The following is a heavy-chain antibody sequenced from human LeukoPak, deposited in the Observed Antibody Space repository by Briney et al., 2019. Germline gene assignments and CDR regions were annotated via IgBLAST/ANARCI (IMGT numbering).Heavy chain of an antibody. CDR2: LHADGNEK. Sequence: WGALRLSCAASGFSISGYWMSWVRHPPAKGLEWVARLHADGNEKYFVHSVKGRFTVYRDNAKNSLYLQMNSQRVEDTAVYYCAGGGYSFDYLGQGTLVTVSS. D-gene: IGHD5-12*01. CDR1: GFSISGYW. V-gene: IGHV3-7*01. CDR3: AGGGYSFDY. J-gene: IGHJ4*02.